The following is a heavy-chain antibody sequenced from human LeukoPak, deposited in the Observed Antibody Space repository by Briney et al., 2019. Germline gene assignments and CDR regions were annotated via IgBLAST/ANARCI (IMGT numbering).Heavy chain of an antibody. Sequence: SETLSLTCTVSGGSISYFYWSWIRQPAGKGLEWIGRIYTSGSTNYNPSLKSRVTMSVDTSKNQFSLKLSSVTAADTAVYYCARGGAVRGVTSYMDVWGKGTTVTISS. CDR1: GGSISYFY. D-gene: IGHD3-10*01. CDR3: ARGGAVRGVTSYMDV. V-gene: IGHV4-4*07. CDR2: IYTSGST. J-gene: IGHJ6*03.